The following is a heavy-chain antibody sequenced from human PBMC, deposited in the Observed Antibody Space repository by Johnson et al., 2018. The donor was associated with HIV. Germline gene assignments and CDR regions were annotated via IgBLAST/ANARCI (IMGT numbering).Heavy chain of an antibody. CDR1: GFTFSSYG. V-gene: IGHV3-30*02. J-gene: IGHJ3*02. CDR3: ARDQTYSFDI. D-gene: IGHD3-10*01. CDR2: IRYDGSNK. Sequence: QVQLVESGGGVVQPGGSLRLSCAASGFTFSSYGMHLVRQAPGKGLEWVAFIRYDGSNKYYADSVKGRFTISRDNAKNSLYLQMDRLRAEDTAQYYCARDQTYSFDIWGQGTMVTVSS.